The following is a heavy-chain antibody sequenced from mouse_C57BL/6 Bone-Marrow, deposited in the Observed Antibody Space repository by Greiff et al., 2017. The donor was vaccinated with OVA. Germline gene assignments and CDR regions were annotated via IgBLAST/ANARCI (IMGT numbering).Heavy chain of an antibody. Sequence: VQLQQPGAELVKPGASVTLSCKASGYTFTSSWMHWVKQRPGRGLAWIGRIDPTSGGTKYNEKFKSTATLTVDKPSSTAYMQLSSLTSEDSAVYYCARGDWDRYFDVWGTGTTVTVSS. J-gene: IGHJ1*03. D-gene: IGHD4-1*01. CDR1: GYTFTSSW. CDR3: ARGDWDRYFDV. V-gene: IGHV1-72*01. CDR2: IDPTSGGT.